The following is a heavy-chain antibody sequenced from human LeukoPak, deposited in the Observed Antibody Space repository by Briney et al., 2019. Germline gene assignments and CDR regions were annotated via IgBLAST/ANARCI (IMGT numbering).Heavy chain of an antibody. CDR3: ASRSSGYSYGSLYYYYGMDV. CDR2: IIPIFGTA. V-gene: IGHV1-69*13. D-gene: IGHD5-18*01. CDR1: GGTFSSYA. J-gene: IGHJ6*02. Sequence: GASVKVSCKASGGTFSSYAISWVRQAPGLGLEWMGGIIPIFGTANYAQKFQGRVTITADESTSTAYMELSSLRSEDTAVYYCASRSSGYSYGSLYYYYGMDVWGQGTTVTVSS.